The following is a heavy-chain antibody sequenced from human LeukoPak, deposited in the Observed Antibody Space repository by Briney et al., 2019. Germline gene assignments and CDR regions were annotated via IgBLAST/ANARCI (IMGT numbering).Heavy chain of an antibody. V-gene: IGHV3-48*01. D-gene: IGHD3-3*01. CDR3: ASLNVLRFLERLFPDAFDI. CDR1: GFTFSSYS. CDR2: ISSSSSTI. Sequence: PGGSLRLSCAASGFTFSSYSMNWVRQAPGKGLEWVSYISSSSSTIYYADSVKGRFTISRDNAKNSLYLQMNSLRAEDTAVYYCASLNVLRFLERLFPDAFDIWGQGTMVTVSS. J-gene: IGHJ3*02.